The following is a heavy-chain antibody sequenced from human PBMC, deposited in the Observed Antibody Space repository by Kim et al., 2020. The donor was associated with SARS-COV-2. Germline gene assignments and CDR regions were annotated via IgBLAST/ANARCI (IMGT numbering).Heavy chain of an antibody. D-gene: IGHD3-3*02. CDR3: TRIHARTLAFGDAVDI. Sequence: GGSLRLSCAASGFTFSGSPLHWVRQASGKGLEWVGRIRSKANSYATGDAASGKGRFTISRDESKNTEYLEMKGMKTRDTAVYDCTRIHARTLAFGDAVDIWGQGTMVTVSS. V-gene: IGHV3-73*01. CDR2: IRSKANSYAT. J-gene: IGHJ3*02. CDR1: GFTFSGSP.